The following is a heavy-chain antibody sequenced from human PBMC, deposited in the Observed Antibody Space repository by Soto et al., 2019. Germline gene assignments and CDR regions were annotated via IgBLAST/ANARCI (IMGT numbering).Heavy chain of an antibody. V-gene: IGHV4-39*01. J-gene: IGHJ5*02. CDR2: IYYSGST. CDR1: GGSISSGRYY. D-gene: IGHD2-15*01. Sequence: QLQLQESGPGLVKPSETLSLTCTVSGGSISSGRYYWGWIRQPPGKGLEWIGSIYYSGSTYSNPSLKSRVTTSVDASKNRFSLRLSSVTAAVTAVYYCARHSDCSGGSCYSEYFAVGNWFDPWGQGTLVTVSS. CDR3: ARHSDCSGGSCYSEYFAVGNWFDP.